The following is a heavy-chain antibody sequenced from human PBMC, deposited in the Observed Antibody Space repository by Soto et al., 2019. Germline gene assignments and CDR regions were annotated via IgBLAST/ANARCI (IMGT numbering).Heavy chain of an antibody. CDR2: ISANNANT. J-gene: IGHJ4*02. D-gene: IGHD2-2*01. CDR1: GYTFSSYG. V-gene: IGHV1-18*01. Sequence: QVQLVQSGAEVKKPGASVKVSCKASGYTFSSYGISWVRQAPGQGPEWMGWISANNANTNYAQNLQGRVTMITDTSTNTAYMELRSLRSDDTAVYYCARDRATSRSDRRSFEYWGQGTLVTVSS. CDR3: ARDRATSRSDRRSFEY.